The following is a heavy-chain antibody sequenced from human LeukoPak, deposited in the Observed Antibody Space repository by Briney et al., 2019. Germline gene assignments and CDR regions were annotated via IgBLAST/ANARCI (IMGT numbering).Heavy chain of an antibody. CDR3: AKEYKGFGEFRYFDL. D-gene: IGHD3-10*01. V-gene: IGHV1-2*02. J-gene: IGHJ2*01. CDR2: INPNSGGT. Sequence: ASVKVSCKASGYTFTGYYMHWVRQAPGQGLEWMGWINPNSGGTNYAQKFQGRVTMTRDTSISTAYMELSRLRSDDTAVYYCAKEYKGFGEFRYFDLWGRGTLVTVSS. CDR1: GYTFTGYY.